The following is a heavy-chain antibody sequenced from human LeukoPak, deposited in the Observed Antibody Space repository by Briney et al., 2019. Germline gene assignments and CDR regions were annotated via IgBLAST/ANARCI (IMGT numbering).Heavy chain of an antibody. Sequence: GGSLRLSCAASGCTFSDYYMSWIRQAPGKGLEWVSYISSSGSTIYYADSVKGRFTISRDNAKNSLYLQMNSLRAEDTAVYYCARESSSWYGAFDIWGQGTMVTVSS. V-gene: IGHV3-11*04. CDR1: GCTFSDYY. J-gene: IGHJ3*02. D-gene: IGHD6-13*01. CDR2: ISSSGSTI. CDR3: ARESSSWYGAFDI.